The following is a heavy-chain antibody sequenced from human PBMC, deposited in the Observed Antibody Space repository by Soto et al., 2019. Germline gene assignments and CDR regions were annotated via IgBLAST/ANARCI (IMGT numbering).Heavy chain of an antibody. CDR2: IRGGGDGI. CDR1: GITFSRHA. V-gene: IGHV3-23*01. D-gene: IGHD3-9*01. J-gene: IGHJ4*02. Sequence: GGSLRLSCAASGITFSRHAMSWVRQAPGKGLEWVSVIRGGGDGIEYADSVKGRFTISRDNSKKTAYLQMNSLESEDTAVYYCSRDDSDWFFNWGRGTLVTVSS. CDR3: SRDDSDWFFN.